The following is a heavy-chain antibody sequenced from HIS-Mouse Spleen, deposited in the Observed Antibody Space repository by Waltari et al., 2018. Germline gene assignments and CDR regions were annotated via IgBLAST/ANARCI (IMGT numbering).Heavy chain of an antibody. CDR2: INHRGST. D-gene: IGHD6-6*01. J-gene: IGHJ4*02. Sequence: QVQLQQWGAGLWKPSETLSLTCAVYGGSFSGYYWSWIRQPPGKGLEWIGEINHRGSTNYNPSLKSRVTISVDTSKNQFSLKLSSVTAADTAVYYCARGLAARFDYWGQGTLVTVSS. CDR1: GGSFSGYY. V-gene: IGHV4-34*01. CDR3: ARGLAARFDY.